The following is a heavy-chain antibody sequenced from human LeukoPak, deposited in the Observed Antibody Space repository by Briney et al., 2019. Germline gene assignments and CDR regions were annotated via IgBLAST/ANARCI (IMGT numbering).Heavy chain of an antibody. V-gene: IGHV6-1*01. CDR2: TYYDSQWYN. Sequence: SQTLSLTCVISGDSVSSNSAAWNWIRQSPSRGLEWLGRTYYDSQWYNDYAVSVKSRITINPDTSKNQFSLQLSSVTPEDTAVYYCARNYYGSGSYYVFDSWGQGTLVTVSS. CDR3: ARNYYGSGSYYVFDS. J-gene: IGHJ4*02. CDR1: GDSVSSNSAA. D-gene: IGHD3-10*01.